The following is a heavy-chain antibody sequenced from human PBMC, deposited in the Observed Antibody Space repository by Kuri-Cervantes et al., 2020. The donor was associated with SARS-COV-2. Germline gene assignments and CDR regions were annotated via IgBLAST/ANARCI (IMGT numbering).Heavy chain of an antibody. CDR1: GGSISSGGYS. CDR3: ARQDIVVVPAAHGDYYYYYGMDV. J-gene: IGHJ6*02. D-gene: IGHD2-2*01. CDR2: IYHSGST. V-gene: IGHV4-30-2*03. Sequence: LRLSCAVSGGSISSGGYSWSWIRQPPGKGLEWIGYIYHSGSTYYNPSLKSRVTISVDTSKNQFSLKLSSVTAADTAVYYCARQDIVVVPAAHGDYYYYYGMDVWGQGTTVTVSS.